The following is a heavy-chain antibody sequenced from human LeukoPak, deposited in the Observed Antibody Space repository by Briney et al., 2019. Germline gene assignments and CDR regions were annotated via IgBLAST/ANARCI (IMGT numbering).Heavy chain of an antibody. Sequence: PGGSLRLSCAASGFSLSNYWMHWVRQVPGKGLVWVSRINSGGSSKTYAYSVKRRFTISRDTTKNTLYMQMNILSAENTAVYYCARSNHADDYWGQGTLVSAS. CDR2: INSGGSSK. D-gene: IGHD4-11*01. J-gene: IGHJ4*02. CDR1: GFSLSNYW. CDR3: ARSNHADDY. V-gene: IGHV3-74*01.